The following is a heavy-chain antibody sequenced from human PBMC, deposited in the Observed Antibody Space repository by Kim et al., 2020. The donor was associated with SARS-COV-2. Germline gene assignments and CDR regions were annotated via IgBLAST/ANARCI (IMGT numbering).Heavy chain of an antibody. CDR2: ISGSGGST. Sequence: GGSLRLSCAASGFTFSNHAMTWVRQVPGKGLEWVSAISGSGGSTYYADSVKGRFTISRDNSKNTLYLQMNSLRAEDTAVYYCAKDEVTMVRGVMPIWGQGTLVTVSS. D-gene: IGHD3-10*01. J-gene: IGHJ4*02. CDR3: AKDEVTMVRGVMPI. CDR1: GFTFSNHA. V-gene: IGHV3-23*01.